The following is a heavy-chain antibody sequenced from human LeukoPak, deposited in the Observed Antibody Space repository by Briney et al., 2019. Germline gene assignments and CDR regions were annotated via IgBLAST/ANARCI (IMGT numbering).Heavy chain of an antibody. CDR3: ARARGARHIVVVTATPRSNWFDP. Sequence: SETLSLTCTVSGGSVSSYYWSWIRQPAGKGLEWIGRIYTSGSTNYNPSLKSRVTMSVDTSKNPFSLKLSSVTAADTAVYYCARARGARHIVVVTATPRSNWFDPWGQGTLVTVSS. D-gene: IGHD2-21*02. CDR2: IYTSGST. J-gene: IGHJ5*02. V-gene: IGHV4-4*07. CDR1: GGSVSSYY.